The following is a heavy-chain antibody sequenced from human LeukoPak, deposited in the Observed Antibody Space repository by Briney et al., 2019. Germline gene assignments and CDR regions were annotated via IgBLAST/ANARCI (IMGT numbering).Heavy chain of an antibody. V-gene: IGHV3-30*03. D-gene: IGHD5-24*01. Sequence: PGGSLRLSCAASGFTFIDYDMHWVRQAPGKGLEWVAVISYDGSNKYYADSVKGRFTISRDNSKNTLYLQMNSLRAEDTAVYYCAMMATTTGKYFDYWGQGTLVTVSS. CDR3: AMMATTTGKYFDY. J-gene: IGHJ4*02. CDR2: ISYDGSNK. CDR1: GFTFIDYD.